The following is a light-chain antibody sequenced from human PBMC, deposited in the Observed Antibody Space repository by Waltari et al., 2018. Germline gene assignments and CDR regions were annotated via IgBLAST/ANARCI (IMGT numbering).Light chain of an antibody. CDR1: QSFSTH. CDR2: STS. Sequence: DIKMTQSTSSLSASVADRVTITCRARQSFSTHLHWYQQRPGKAPTVLIYSTSTWQGGVPSRFSGSGAGTDFTLTISSLQPEDFATDCCRQSHSSPYTFGQGTKPEIK. CDR3: RQSHSSPYT. V-gene: IGKV1-39*01. J-gene: IGKJ2*01.